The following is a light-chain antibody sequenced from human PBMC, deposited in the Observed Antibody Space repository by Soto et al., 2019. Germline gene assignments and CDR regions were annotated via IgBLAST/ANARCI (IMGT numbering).Light chain of an antibody. V-gene: IGKV3D-20*02. CDR2: GAS. CDR3: QQRSNWPPT. J-gene: IGKJ1*01. CDR1: QSVSSTY. Sequence: EIVLTQSPGTLSLSPGERATLSCRASQSVSSTYLIWYQQKPGQAPRLLIYGASSRATGVPDRFSGGGSGTDFTLTISRLEPEDFAVYYCQQRSNWPPTFGQGTKVEIK.